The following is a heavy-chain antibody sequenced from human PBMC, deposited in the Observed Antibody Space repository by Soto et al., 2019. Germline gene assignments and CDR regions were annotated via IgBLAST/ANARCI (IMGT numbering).Heavy chain of an antibody. V-gene: IGHV1-18*01. CDR1: GYTFTSYG. Sequence: ASVKVSCKASGYTFTSYGISWVRQAPGQGLEWMGWISAYNGNTNYAQKLQGRVTMTTDTSTSTAYMELRSLRSDDTAVYYCARTYDVLSPCWFDPWGQGTLVTVSS. D-gene: IGHD2-8*01. CDR3: ARTYDVLSPCWFDP. J-gene: IGHJ5*02. CDR2: ISAYNGNT.